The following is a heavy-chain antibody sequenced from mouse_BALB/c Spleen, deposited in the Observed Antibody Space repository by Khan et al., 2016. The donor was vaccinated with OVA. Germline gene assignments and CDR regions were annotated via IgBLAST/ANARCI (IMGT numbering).Heavy chain of an antibody. CDR3: ATSYYYGYYFDY. D-gene: IGHD1-1*01. CDR1: GFTFSSYR. Sequence: EVELVESGGGLVQPGGSRKLSCAASGFTFSSYRMHWVRQAPEKGLEWVAYISGDSSTIYYADTVKGRFTISRDNPKNTLFLQMTSLMSEDTAMYYCATSYYYGYYFDYWGPGTTLTVSS. V-gene: IGHV5-17*02. CDR2: ISGDSSTI. J-gene: IGHJ2*01.